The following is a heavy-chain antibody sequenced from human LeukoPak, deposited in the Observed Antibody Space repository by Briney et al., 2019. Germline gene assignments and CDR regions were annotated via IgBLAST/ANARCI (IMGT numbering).Heavy chain of an antibody. D-gene: IGHD3-3*01. CDR3: ARDRYDFWSGYYDY. Sequence: PSETLSLTCAVYGGSFSGYYWSWLRQPPGKGLEWIGEINHSGSTNYNPSLKSRVTISVDTSKNQFSLKLSSVTAADTAVYYCARDRYDFWSGYYDYWGQGTVVTVSS. J-gene: IGHJ4*02. V-gene: IGHV4-34*01. CDR2: INHSGST. CDR1: GGSFSGYY.